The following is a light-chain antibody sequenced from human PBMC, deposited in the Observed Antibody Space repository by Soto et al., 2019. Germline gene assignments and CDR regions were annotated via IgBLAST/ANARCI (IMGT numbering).Light chain of an antibody. CDR2: GAS. Sequence: DIQMTQSPSSLSASVGERVTITCRASQSISALLNWYQQKPGRAPKLLIYGASSLQSGVPSRFSGSGSGTDFTLTISSPQPEDLATYYCQQSYSMPYTFGQGTKLEIK. CDR1: QSISAL. V-gene: IGKV1-39*01. CDR3: QQSYSMPYT. J-gene: IGKJ2*01.